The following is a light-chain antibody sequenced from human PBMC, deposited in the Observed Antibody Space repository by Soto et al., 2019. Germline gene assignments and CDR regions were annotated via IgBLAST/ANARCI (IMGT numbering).Light chain of an antibody. J-gene: IGKJ1*01. V-gene: IGKV3-20*01. CDR1: QSVSSSY. Sequence: EIVLTQSPGTLSLSPGERATLSCRASQSVSSSYLAWYQQKPGQAPRLLIYGASSRATGIPDRFSGSGSGTDFTLTISRLEPEDFAVYYCQQYGTCGQGTKVDI. CDR3: QQYGT. CDR2: GAS.